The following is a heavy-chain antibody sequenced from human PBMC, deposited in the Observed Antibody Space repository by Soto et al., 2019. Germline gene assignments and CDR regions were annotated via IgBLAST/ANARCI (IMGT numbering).Heavy chain of an antibody. CDR2: ISVYTGNT. V-gene: IGHV1-18*01. Sequence: QVQLVQSGAEVKKPGASVKVSCKASGYTFTSYCISLVRQAPGQGLEWMGWISVYTGNTNYAQKLQCRVTMTTDTSTSTAYMELRSMRSDDTAVFYCARDRGYKLNEQCDYWGKGTLFTVSS. D-gene: IGHD5-12*01. CDR1: GYTFTSYC. J-gene: IGHJ4*02. CDR3: ARDRGYKLNEQCDY.